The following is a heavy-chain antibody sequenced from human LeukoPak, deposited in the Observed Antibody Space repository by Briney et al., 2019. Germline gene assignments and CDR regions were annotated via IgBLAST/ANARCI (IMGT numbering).Heavy chain of an antibody. J-gene: IGHJ4*02. Sequence: SVKVSCKASGGTFSSYAISWVRQAPGQGLEWMGRIIPILGIANYAQKFQGRVTITADKSTSTAYMELSSLRSEDTAVYYCARNVLSAGGGIAVAVGFDYWGQGTLVTVSS. CDR3: ARNVLSAGGGIAVAVGFDY. V-gene: IGHV1-69*04. CDR2: IIPILGIA. CDR1: GGTFSSYA. D-gene: IGHD6-19*01.